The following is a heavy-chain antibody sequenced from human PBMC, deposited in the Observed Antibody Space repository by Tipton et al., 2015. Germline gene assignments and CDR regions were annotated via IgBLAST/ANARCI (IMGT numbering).Heavy chain of an antibody. D-gene: IGHD1-26*01. Sequence: GSLRLSCAASGFTVSNNYMSWVRQAPGTGLGWVSVIYSDGRTNYADSVKGRFTISRDNSKSTLYLQVNSLRAEDTAVYYCARNMTKLTRGYSGYFDYWGQGNLVIVSS. CDR3: ARNMTKLTRGYSGYFDY. J-gene: IGHJ4*02. V-gene: IGHV3-53*01. CDR1: GFTVSNNY. CDR2: IYSDGRT.